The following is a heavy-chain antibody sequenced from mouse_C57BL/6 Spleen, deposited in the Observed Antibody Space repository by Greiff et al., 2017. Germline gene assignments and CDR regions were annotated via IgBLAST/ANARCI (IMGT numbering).Heavy chain of an antibody. V-gene: IGHV3-1*01. CDR3: ARGDYGTLDY. CDR2: ISYSGST. Sequence: EVQLVESGPGMVKPSQSLSLTCTVTGYSITSGYDWHWIRHFPGNKLEWMGYISYSGSTNYNPSLKSRISITHDTSKNHFFLKLNSVTTEDTATYYCARGDYGTLDYWGQGTTLTVSS. CDR1: GYSITSGYD. J-gene: IGHJ2*01. D-gene: IGHD1-1*01.